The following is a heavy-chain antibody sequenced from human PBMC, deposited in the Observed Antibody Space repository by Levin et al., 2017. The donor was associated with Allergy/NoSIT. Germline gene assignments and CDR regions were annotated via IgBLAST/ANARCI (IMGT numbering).Heavy chain of an antibody. CDR3: ARGAYGSTWV. CDR2: TYYRSKWHN. J-gene: IGHJ4*02. V-gene: IGHV6-1*01. D-gene: IGHD6-19*01. CDR1: GASVSSNSAA. Sequence: SETLSLTCAISGASVSSNSAAWSWIRQSPSRGLEWLGRTYYRSKWHNEYAASVNSRISINPDTSKNQFSLQLNSVTPEDSAVYYCARGAYGSTWVWGQGTLVTVSS.